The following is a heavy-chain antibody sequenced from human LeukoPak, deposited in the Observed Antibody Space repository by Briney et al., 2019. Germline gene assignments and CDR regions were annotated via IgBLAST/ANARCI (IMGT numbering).Heavy chain of an antibody. CDR3: ASWTAIGVVMTDYYYGMDV. Sequence: GGSLRLSCAASGFTFSSYSMNWVRQAPGKGLEWVSSISSSSSYIYYADSVKGRFTISRDNAKNSLYLQMNSLRAEDTAVYYCASWTAIGVVMTDYYYGMDVWGQGTTVTVSS. D-gene: IGHD3-3*01. J-gene: IGHJ6*02. V-gene: IGHV3-21*01. CDR1: GFTFSSYS. CDR2: ISSSSSYI.